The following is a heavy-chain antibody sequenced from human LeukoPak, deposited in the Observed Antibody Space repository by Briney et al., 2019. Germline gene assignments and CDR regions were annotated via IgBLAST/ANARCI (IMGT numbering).Heavy chain of an antibody. D-gene: IGHD6-6*01. CDR3: ARVYGSSSSRYYFDY. V-gene: IGHV4-59*12. CDR2: IYYSGST. J-gene: IGHJ4*02. CDR1: GGSLSGYS. Sequence: SETLSLTCAIYGGSLSGYSWTWIRQPPGKGLEWIGYIYYSGSTNYNPSLKSRVTISVDTSKNQFSLKLSSVTAADTAVYYCARVYGSSSSRYYFDYWGQGTLVTVSS.